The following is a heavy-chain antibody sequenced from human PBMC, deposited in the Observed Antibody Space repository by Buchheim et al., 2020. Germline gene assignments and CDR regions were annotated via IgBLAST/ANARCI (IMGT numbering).Heavy chain of an antibody. CDR3: AKVRAHSGFDYLHY. J-gene: IGHJ4*02. V-gene: IGHV3-23*01. CDR1: GFTFSNYA. CDR2: LSAGGDT. Sequence: EVQLLESGGGLVQPGGSLRLSCEASGFTFSNYAMTWVRQAPGKGLEWVSVLSAGGDTDYADSVKGRFTISRDTSKNTLYLQMNSLRAEDTAIYYCAKVRAHSGFDYLHYWGQGTL. D-gene: IGHD5-12*01.